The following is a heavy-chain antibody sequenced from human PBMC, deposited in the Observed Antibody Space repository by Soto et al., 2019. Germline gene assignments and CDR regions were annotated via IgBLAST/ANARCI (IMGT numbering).Heavy chain of an antibody. D-gene: IGHD2-15*01. Sequence: PSETLSLTCTVSGGSISGYYWSGIRQPPGKGLEWIGYIYYSGSTNYNPSLKSRVTISVDTSKNQFSLKLSSVTAADTAVYYCATLAPSDMRPYYYYMDVWGKGTTVTVSS. V-gene: IGHV4-59*08. CDR3: ATLAPSDMRPYYYYMDV. CDR1: GGSISGYY. CDR2: IYYSGST. J-gene: IGHJ6*03.